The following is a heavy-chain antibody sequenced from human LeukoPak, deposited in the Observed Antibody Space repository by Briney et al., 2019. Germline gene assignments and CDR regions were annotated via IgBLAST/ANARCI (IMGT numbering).Heavy chain of an antibody. D-gene: IGHD1-1*01. CDR2: ILPMFGTA. Sequence: SVKVSCKASGGTFSRFAFSWVRQAPGQGLEWMGGILPMFGTANYAQKFQGRVTITTDESTSTAYMELSSLRSEDTAVYYCARGWIDEEEVNWFDPWGQGTLVTVSS. J-gene: IGHJ5*02. CDR1: GGTFSRFA. V-gene: IGHV1-69*05. CDR3: ARGWIDEEEVNWFDP.